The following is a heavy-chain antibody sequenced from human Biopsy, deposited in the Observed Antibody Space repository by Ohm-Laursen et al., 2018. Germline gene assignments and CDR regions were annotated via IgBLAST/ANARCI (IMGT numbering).Heavy chain of an antibody. V-gene: IGHV1-69*06. J-gene: IGHJ1*01. Sequence: SVKVSCKAPGGTFSNYGVNWVRQAPGHGLEWLGGNIPILGTGNYAQKFQDRVTVAADTSTSKATMELRSLRSDDTAVYYRATKLTGYFHHWGQGTLVIVSS. CDR3: ATKLTGYFHH. CDR1: GGTFSNYG. CDR2: NIPILGTG. D-gene: IGHD3-9*01.